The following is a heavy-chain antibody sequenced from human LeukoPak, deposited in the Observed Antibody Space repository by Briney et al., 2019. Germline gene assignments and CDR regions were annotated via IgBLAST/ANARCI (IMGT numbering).Heavy chain of an antibody. D-gene: IGHD6-13*01. V-gene: IGHV3-23*01. CDR1: GFTVSDNY. J-gene: IGHJ4*02. CDR2: ISGSGGST. Sequence: PGGSLRLTCAASGFTVSDNYLSWVRQAPGKGLQWVSVISGSGGSTYFADSVKGRFIISRDSSKNTLYLQMNSLRAEDTAVYYCAREDSSSWYFFDFWGQGTLVTVSS. CDR3: AREDSSSWYFFDF.